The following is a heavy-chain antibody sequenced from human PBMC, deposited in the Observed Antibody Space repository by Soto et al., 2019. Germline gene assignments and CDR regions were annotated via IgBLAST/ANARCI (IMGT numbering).Heavy chain of an antibody. J-gene: IGHJ5*02. Sequence: GASVEVSCKASGYTFTSYAMHWVRPAPGQRLEWMGWINAGNGNTKYSQKFQGRVTITRDTSASTAYMELSSLRSEDTAVYYCARDRDSSGYDWFDPWGQGTLVTVSS. CDR1: GYTFTSYA. D-gene: IGHD3-22*01. V-gene: IGHV1-3*01. CDR3: ARDRDSSGYDWFDP. CDR2: INAGNGNT.